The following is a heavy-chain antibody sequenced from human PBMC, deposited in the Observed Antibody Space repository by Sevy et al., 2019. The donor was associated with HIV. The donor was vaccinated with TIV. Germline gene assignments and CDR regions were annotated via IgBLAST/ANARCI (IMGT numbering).Heavy chain of an antibody. D-gene: IGHD3-10*01. J-gene: IGHJ6*02. Sequence: GGSLRLSCAASGFTVSSNYMSWVRQAPGKGLEWVSVINSGGSTYYADSLTGRFTISRDDSKNTLYLQMNSLRAEDTAVNYCASRYYYGSWSYYRWSWDVWGQGTTVTVSS. CDR3: ASRYYYGSWSYYRWSWDV. CDR1: GFTVSSNY. CDR2: INSGGST. V-gene: IGHV3-53*01.